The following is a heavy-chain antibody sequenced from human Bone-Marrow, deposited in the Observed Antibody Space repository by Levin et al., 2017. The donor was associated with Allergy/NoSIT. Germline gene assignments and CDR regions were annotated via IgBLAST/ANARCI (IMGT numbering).Heavy chain of an antibody. D-gene: IGHD2-21*01. Sequence: GASVKVSCATSGFIFSSYAMNWVRQVPGKGLEWVSAVSGSGDSTYYADSVKGRFTISRDNSKNTLYLELSGLRADDTAVYYCAKDPFEVVIAATHSDYWGQGTLVTVSS. CDR2: VSGSGDST. J-gene: IGHJ4*02. CDR3: AKDPFEVVIAATHSDY. V-gene: IGHV3-23*01. CDR1: GFIFSSYA.